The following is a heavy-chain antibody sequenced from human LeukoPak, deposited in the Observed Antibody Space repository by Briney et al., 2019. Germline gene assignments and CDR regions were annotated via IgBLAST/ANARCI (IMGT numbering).Heavy chain of an antibody. V-gene: IGHV1-3*01. Sequence: ASVNVSCKASGYTFSSYVIHWIRRAPGQRLEWMGWINVGNGDTKYSQKFQGRVSIARDTSASTAYMELSSLRSEDTAIYYCVRDRGGTGDFDYWSQGALVTVSS. CDR1: GYTFSSYV. J-gene: IGHJ4*02. CDR3: VRDRGGTGDFDY. CDR2: INVGNGDT. D-gene: IGHD1-1*01.